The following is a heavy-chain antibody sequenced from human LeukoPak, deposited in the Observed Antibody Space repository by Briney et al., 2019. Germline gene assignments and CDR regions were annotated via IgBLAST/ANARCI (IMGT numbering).Heavy chain of an antibody. Sequence: ASVKVSCKASGGTFSSYAISWVRQAPGQGLEWMGRIIPILGIANYAQKFQGRVTITADKSTSTAYMELSSLRSEDTAVYYCARDRSWIQLWLRKNWFDPWGQGTLVTVSS. CDR1: GGTFSSYA. CDR3: ARDRSWIQLWLRKNWFDP. D-gene: IGHD5-18*01. J-gene: IGHJ5*02. CDR2: IIPILGIA. V-gene: IGHV1-69*04.